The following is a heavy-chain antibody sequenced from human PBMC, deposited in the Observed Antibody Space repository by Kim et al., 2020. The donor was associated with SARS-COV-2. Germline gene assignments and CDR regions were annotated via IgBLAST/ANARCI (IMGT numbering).Heavy chain of an antibody. CDR1: GYTFTSYA. Sequence: ASVKVSCKASGYTFTSYAMHWVRQAPGQRLEWMGWINAGNGITKYSQKFQGRVTITRDTSASTAYMELSSLRSEDTAVYYCARGLYCSSTSCYGGEFFIDYWGQGTLVTVSS. D-gene: IGHD2-2*01. V-gene: IGHV1-3*01. J-gene: IGHJ4*02. CDR2: INAGNGIT. CDR3: ARGLYCSSTSCYGGEFFIDY.